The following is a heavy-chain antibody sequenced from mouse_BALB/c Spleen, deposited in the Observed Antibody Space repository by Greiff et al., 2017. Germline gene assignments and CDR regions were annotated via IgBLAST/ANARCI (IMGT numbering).Heavy chain of an antibody. CDR3: ARLGGNYYAMDY. Sequence: EVHLVESGGGLVKLGGSLKLSCAASGFTFSSYYMSWVRQTPEKRLELVAAINSNGGSTYYPDTVKGRFTISRDNAKNTLYLQMSSLKSEDTALYYCARLGGNYYAMDYWGQGTSVTVSS. D-gene: IGHD2-1*01. CDR2: INSNGGST. V-gene: IGHV5-6-2*01. CDR1: GFTFSSYY. J-gene: IGHJ4*01.